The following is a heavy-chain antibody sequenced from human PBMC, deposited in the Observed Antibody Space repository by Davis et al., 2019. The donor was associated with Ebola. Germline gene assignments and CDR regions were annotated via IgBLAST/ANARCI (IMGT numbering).Heavy chain of an antibody. J-gene: IGHJ6*02. V-gene: IGHV4-59*12. CDR1: GGSISSYY. CDR2: IYYSGST. Sequence: PSETLSLTCTVSGGSISSYYWSWIRQPPGKGLEWIGYIYYSGSTNYNPSLKSRVTISVDTSKNQFSLKLSSVTAADTAVYYCARGHERKTYYDFWSAVTLPYYYGMDVWGQGTTVTVSS. CDR3: ARGHERKTYYDFWSAVTLPYYYGMDV. D-gene: IGHD3-3*01.